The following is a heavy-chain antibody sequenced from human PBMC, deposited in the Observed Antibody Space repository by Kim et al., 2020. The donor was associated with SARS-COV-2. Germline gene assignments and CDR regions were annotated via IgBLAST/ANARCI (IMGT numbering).Heavy chain of an antibody. Sequence: GGSLRLSCAASGFTFSSYGMHWVRQAPGKGLEWVAVKSYEGSNKYYADSVKGRFTISRDNSKNTLYLQMNSLRAEDTAVYYCAKESGSGSYYAWTYYYYGMDVWGQGTTVTVSS. CDR3: AKESGSGSYYAWTYYYYGMDV. D-gene: IGHD3-10*01. CDR1: GFTFSSYG. V-gene: IGHV3-30*18. J-gene: IGHJ6*02. CDR2: KSYEGSNK.